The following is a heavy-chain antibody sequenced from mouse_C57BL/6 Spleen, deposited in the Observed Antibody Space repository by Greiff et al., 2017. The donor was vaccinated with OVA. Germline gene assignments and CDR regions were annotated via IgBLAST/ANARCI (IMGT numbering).Heavy chain of an antibody. D-gene: IGHD4-1*01. CDR3: ARDMGLDY. J-gene: IGHJ2*01. CDR1: GYSITSGYY. V-gene: IGHV3-6*01. CDR2: ISYDGSN. Sequence: EVKLQESGPGLVKPSQSLSLTCSVTGYSITSGYYWNWIRQFPGNKLEWMGYISYDGSNNYNPSLKNRISITRDTSKNQFFLKLNSVTTEDTATYYCARDMGLDYWGQGTTRTVSS.